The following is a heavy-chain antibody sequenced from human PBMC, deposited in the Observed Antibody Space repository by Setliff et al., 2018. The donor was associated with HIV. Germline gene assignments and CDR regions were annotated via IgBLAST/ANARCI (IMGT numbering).Heavy chain of an antibody. CDR1: GYSISSDYY. V-gene: IGHV4-38-2*01. D-gene: IGHD6-13*01. J-gene: IGHJ1*01. Sequence: SETLSLTCAVSGYSISSDYYWAWIRQPPGKGLEWIATIYHSGTTFHNPSLKSRVSMSVDTSRNQFSLRLSSVTAADTAIYYCARVPTSSWYVTTQRTKEYFHHWGQGTLVTVSS. CDR3: ARVPTSSWYVTTQRTKEYFHH. CDR2: IYHSGTT.